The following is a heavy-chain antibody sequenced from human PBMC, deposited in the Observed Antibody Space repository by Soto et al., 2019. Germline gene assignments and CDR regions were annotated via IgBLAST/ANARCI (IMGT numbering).Heavy chain of an antibody. CDR1: GGSISSHY. CDR3: ARAHTSRPICSCWSAYYFNYYMDV. Sequence: SETLSLTCTVSGGSISSHYWSWIRQPPGQGLEWIGYVYYSGSTNYNPSLKSRVTISVDTSKNQFSLKLSSVTAADTAVYYCARAHTSRPICSCWSAYYFNYYMDVWGKGTTVTVSS. V-gene: IGHV4-59*11. CDR2: VYYSGST. D-gene: IGHD6-19*01. J-gene: IGHJ6*03.